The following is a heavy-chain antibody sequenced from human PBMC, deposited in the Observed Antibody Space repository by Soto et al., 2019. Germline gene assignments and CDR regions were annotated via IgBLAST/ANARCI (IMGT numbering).Heavy chain of an antibody. D-gene: IGHD2-15*01. V-gene: IGHV3-30-3*01. CDR3: ARDQDCSGGSCYHNYYYGMDV. J-gene: IGHJ6*02. CDR1: GFTFSSYA. Sequence: QVQLVESGGGVVQPGRSLRLSCAASGFTFSSYAMHWVRQAPGKGLEWVAVISYDGSNKYYADSVKGRFTIPRDNSKNTLYLQMNSLRAEDTAVYYCARDQDCSGGSCYHNYYYGMDVWGQGTTVTVSS. CDR2: ISYDGSNK.